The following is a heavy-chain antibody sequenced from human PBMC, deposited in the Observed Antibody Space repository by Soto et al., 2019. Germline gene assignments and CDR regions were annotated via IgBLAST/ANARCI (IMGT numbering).Heavy chain of an antibody. CDR2: INPDESST. Sequence: GGSLRLACAAPGFTFSNYWMHWVRQAPGKGLLWVSRINPDESSTSYADSVKDRFTISRDNAENTLFLQMNILRAEDTALYYCTSDTFGPREYWGQGTPDTVSS. CDR1: GFTFSNYW. D-gene: IGHD3-10*01. V-gene: IGHV3-74*01. J-gene: IGHJ4*02. CDR3: TSDTFGPREY.